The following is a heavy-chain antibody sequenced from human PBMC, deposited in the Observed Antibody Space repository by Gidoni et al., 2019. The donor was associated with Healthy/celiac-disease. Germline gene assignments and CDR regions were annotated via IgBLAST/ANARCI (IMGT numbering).Heavy chain of an antibody. Sequence: QVQLVESGGGLVQPGGPLSLSCAASGFTFRDYYMSWIREAPGKGLEWVSYISSSSSYTNYADSVKGRFTISRDNAKNSLYLQMNSLRAEDTAVYYCAREWELPSEVDPWGQGTLVTVSS. D-gene: IGHD1-26*01. CDR3: AREWELPSEVDP. CDR2: ISSSSSYT. V-gene: IGHV3-11*06. CDR1: GFTFRDYY. J-gene: IGHJ5*02.